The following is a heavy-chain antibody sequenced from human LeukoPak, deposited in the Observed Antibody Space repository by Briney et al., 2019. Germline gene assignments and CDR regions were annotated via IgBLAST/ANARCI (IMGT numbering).Heavy chain of an antibody. Sequence: SETLSLTCTVSGGSISSSSYYWGWIRQPPGKGLEWIGSMYYSGNTHYNPSLKSRVTISVDTSKNQFSLKLSSVTAADTAVYYCARQAIGFGEFHFDYWGQGTLVTVSS. CDR2: MYYSGNT. D-gene: IGHD3-10*01. V-gene: IGHV4-39*01. CDR1: GGSISSSSYY. J-gene: IGHJ4*02. CDR3: ARQAIGFGEFHFDY.